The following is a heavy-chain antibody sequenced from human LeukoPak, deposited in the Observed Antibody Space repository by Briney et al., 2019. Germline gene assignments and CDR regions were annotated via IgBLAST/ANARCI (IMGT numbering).Heavy chain of an antibody. CDR2: ISAYNGNT. CDR1: GYTFTSYY. CDR3: ARLVAATHTFDY. J-gene: IGHJ4*02. Sequence: ASVKVSCKASGYTFTSYYLYWVRQAPGQGLEWMGWISAYNGNTNYAQKLQGRVTMTTDTSTSTAYMELRSLRSDDTAVYYCARLVAATHTFDYWGQGTLVTVSS. V-gene: IGHV1-18*01. D-gene: IGHD2-15*01.